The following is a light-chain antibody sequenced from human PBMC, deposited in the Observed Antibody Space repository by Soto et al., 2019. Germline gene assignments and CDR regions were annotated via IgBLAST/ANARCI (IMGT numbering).Light chain of an antibody. V-gene: IGKV1-5*03. J-gene: IGKJ2*01. CDR1: QSINSR. Sequence: IQMTQSPSTLSASVGDRVTITCRASQSINSRLAWYQQKPGKAPNLQIYKASTLQSGIPSRFSGSGSGTEFTLTISSLQPDYFATYYCQQYDSYSYIFGQGTKLEVK. CDR3: QQYDSYSYI. CDR2: KAS.